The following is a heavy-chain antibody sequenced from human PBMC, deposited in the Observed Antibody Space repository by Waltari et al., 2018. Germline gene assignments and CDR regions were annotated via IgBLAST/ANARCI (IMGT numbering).Heavy chain of an antibody. CDR1: DYTFINYG. CDR2: FSTYNGNT. V-gene: IGHV1-18*01. CDR3: ARDLDDAFDI. Sequence: QVHLVQSGAEVKKPGASVKVSCKASDYTFINYGISWVRQAPGQELEWMGWFSTYNGNTKYGENFNGIVTLTTHTSTRTAYMELSSLISDDTAVYYCARDLDDAFDIWGQGTMVTVSS. J-gene: IGHJ3*02. D-gene: IGHD1-1*01.